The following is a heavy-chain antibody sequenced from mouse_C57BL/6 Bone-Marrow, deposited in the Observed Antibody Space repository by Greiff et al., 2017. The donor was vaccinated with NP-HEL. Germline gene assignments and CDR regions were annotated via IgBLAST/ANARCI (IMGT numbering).Heavy chain of an antibody. CDR2: ISDGGSYT. CDR3: AREDWAWGDY. CDR1: GFTFSSYA. J-gene: IGHJ4*01. D-gene: IGHD4-1*01. Sequence: EVKLMESGGGLVKPGGSLKLSCAASGFTFSSYAMSWVRQTPEKRLEWVATISDGGSYTYYPANVKGRFTISRDNAKNHLYLQMSHLKSEDTAMYYCAREDWAWGDYWGQGTSVTVSS. V-gene: IGHV5-4*01.